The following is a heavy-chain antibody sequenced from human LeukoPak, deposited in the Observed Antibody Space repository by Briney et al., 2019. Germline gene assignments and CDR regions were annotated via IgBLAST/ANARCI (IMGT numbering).Heavy chain of an antibody. Sequence: SETLSLTCTVSGGSISSYYWSWIRQPAGKGLDWIGRIYTSGSTNYNPSLKSRVTMSVDTSKNQFSLKLSSVTAADTAVYYCARIPRFDSSGYSFDYWGQGTLVTVSS. CDR3: ARIPRFDSSGYSFDY. V-gene: IGHV4-4*07. CDR2: IYTSGST. CDR1: GGSISSYY. D-gene: IGHD3-22*01. J-gene: IGHJ4*02.